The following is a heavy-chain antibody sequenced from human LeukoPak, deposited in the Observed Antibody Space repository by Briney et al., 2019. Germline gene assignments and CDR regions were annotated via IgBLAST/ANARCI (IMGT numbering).Heavy chain of an antibody. Sequence: PSETLSLTCAVYGGSFSGYYWSWIRQPPGKGLEWIGEINHSGSTNYNPSLKSRVTISVDTSKNQFPLKLSSVTAADTAVYYCARLGTYYYGSGSYYPPPAAYWGQGTLVTVSS. CDR1: GGSFSGYY. V-gene: IGHV4-34*01. CDR3: ARLGTYYYGSGSYYPPPAAY. D-gene: IGHD3-10*01. J-gene: IGHJ4*02. CDR2: INHSGST.